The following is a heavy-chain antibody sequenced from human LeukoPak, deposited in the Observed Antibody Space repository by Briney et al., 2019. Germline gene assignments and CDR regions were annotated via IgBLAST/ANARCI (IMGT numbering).Heavy chain of an antibody. CDR2: ISAYSGNT. D-gene: IGHD4-17*01. Sequence: ASVKVSCKASGYTFTSNGISWVRQAPGQGLEWKGWISAYSGNTNYAQKLQGRVTMTTDTSTSTAYMELRSLRSDDTAVYYCARENNYGDNYFDYWGQGTLVTVSS. V-gene: IGHV1-18*01. J-gene: IGHJ4*02. CDR1: GYTFTSNG. CDR3: ARENNYGDNYFDY.